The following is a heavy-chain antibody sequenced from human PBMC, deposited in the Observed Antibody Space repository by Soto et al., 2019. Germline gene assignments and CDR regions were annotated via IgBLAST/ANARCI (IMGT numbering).Heavy chain of an antibody. J-gene: IGHJ6*02. Sequence: PVGSLRLSCAASGFTFRSYDMHWVRQAPGKGLEWMGVISFDGVKKYYADSVKGRFTISRDSSKNKLYLQMNSLRAEDTAVYYCAKPIVAAGYYGMDVWGQGTTVTVSS. D-gene: IGHD6-13*01. CDR3: AKPIVAAGYYGMDV. CDR1: GFTFRSYD. CDR2: ISFDGVKK. V-gene: IGHV3-30*18.